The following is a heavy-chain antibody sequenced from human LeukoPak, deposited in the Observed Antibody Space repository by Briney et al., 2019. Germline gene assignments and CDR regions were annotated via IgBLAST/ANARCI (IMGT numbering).Heavy chain of an antibody. J-gene: IGHJ4*02. CDR2: VSGSGGST. CDR1: GFTFISDA. D-gene: IGHD4-17*01. Sequence: PGGSPLLSCGAAGFTFISDAMRRGRRAPGGGREWVSGVSGSGGSTYYADSVKGRFTISRDNSKNTLYLQMNSLRAEDTAVYYCAKGPKGAYGDFFDYWGQGTLVTVSS. V-gene: IGHV3-23*01. CDR3: AKGPKGAYGDFFDY.